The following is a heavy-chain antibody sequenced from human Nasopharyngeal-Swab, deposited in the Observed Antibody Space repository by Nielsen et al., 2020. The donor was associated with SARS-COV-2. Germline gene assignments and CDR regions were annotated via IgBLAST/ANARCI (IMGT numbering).Heavy chain of an antibody. D-gene: IGHD5-12*01. J-gene: IGHJ4*02. V-gene: IGHV3-30*18. CDR2: ISYDGSNK. Sequence: GGSLRLSCAASGFTFSSYGMHWVRQAPGKGLEWVAVISYDGSNKYYADSVKGRFTIYRDNSKNTLYLKMNSLRAEDTAVYYCAKASRGGGYDYVSYWGQGTLVTVSS. CDR1: GFTFSSYG. CDR3: AKASRGGGYDYVSY.